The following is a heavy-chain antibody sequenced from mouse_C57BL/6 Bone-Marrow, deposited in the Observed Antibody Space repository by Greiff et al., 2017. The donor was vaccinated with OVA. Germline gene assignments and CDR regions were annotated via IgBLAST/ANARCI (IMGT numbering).Heavy chain of an antibody. CDR2: ISSGGDYI. J-gene: IGHJ3*01. D-gene: IGHD3-2*02. Sequence: DVKLVESGAGLVKPGGSLKLSCAASGFTFSSYAMSWVRQTPEKRLEWVAYISSGGDYIYYADTVKGRFTISRDNARNTLYLQMSSLKSEDTAMYYCTRGAAQATEAWFAYWGQGTLVTVSA. CDR3: TRGAAQATEAWFAY. CDR1: GFTFSSYA. V-gene: IGHV5-9-1*02.